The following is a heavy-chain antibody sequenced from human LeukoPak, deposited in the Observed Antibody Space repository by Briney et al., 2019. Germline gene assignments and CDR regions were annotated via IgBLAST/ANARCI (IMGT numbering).Heavy chain of an antibody. CDR3: AQGGSPGAFDH. CDR1: GFTFNNAW. D-gene: IGHD1-26*01. Sequence: GGSLRLSCAASGFTFNNAWLSWVRQAPGKGLVWVSCINGDGSSAEYADSVKGRFTISRDNAKNTLYLQVNSLRAEDTAVYYCAQGGSPGAFDHWGQGTLVTVSS. CDR2: INGDGSSA. V-gene: IGHV3-74*01. J-gene: IGHJ4*02.